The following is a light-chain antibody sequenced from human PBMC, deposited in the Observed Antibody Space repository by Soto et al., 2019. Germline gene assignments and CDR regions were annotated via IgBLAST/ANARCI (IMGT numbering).Light chain of an antibody. V-gene: IGKV1-8*01. CDR3: QQYYSYPRT. J-gene: IGKJ1*01. CDR1: QGISSY. CDR2: AAS. Sequence: AIRMTQSPSSLSASTGDRLTITCRASQGISSYLAWYQQKPGKAPKLLIYAASTLQSGVPSRFSGSGSGTDFTLTISCLQSEDFATYYCQQYYSYPRTFGQGTKVDIK.